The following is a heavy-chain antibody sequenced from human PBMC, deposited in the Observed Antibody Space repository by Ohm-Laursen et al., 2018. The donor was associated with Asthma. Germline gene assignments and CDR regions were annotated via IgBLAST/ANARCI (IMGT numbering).Heavy chain of an antibody. CDR2: MNGNGDTT. D-gene: IGHD1-26*01. V-gene: IGHV3-64D*08. Sequence: GSLRLSCTASGFTFSSYTMHWFRQAPGKGLDYVSSMNGNGDTTHYADSVKGRFTISRDNSKNTLYLQMSSLRAEDTAVYHCIKDLSGTYSFDYWGQGALVTVSS. CDR1: GFTFSSYT. CDR3: IKDLSGTYSFDY. J-gene: IGHJ4*02.